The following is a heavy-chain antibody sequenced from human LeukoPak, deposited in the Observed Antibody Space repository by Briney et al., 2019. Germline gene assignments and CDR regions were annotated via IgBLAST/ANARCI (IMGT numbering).Heavy chain of an antibody. CDR2: IYSGGST. J-gene: IGHJ4*02. CDR1: GFTVSSNY. Sequence: GGSLRLSCAASGFTVSSNYMSWVRQAPGKGLEWVSIIYSGGSTYYADSVKGRFTISRDNAKNTLYLQMDSLRAEDTAMYYCAREILEPGKTHEYWGQGTLVAVSS. D-gene: IGHD1-1*01. V-gene: IGHV3-66*01. CDR3: AREILEPGKTHEY.